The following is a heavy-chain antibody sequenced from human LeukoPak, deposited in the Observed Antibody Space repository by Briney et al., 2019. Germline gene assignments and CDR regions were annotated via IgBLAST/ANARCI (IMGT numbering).Heavy chain of an antibody. V-gene: IGHV1-18*01. CDR3: ARAYYDILTGQDY. CDR2: ISAYNGNT. CDR1: GYTFTSYG. J-gene: IGHJ4*02. D-gene: IGHD3-9*01. Sequence: ASVKVSCRASGYTFTSYGISWVRQAPGQGLEWMGWISAYNGNTNYAQKLQGRVTMTTDTSTSTACMELRSPRSDDTAVYYCARAYYDILTGQDYWGQGTLVTVSS.